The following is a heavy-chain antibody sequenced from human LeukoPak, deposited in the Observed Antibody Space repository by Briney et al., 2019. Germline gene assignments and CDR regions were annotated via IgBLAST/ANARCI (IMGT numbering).Heavy chain of an antibody. CDR1: GYTFTGYY. J-gene: IGHJ4*02. D-gene: IGHD6-6*01. V-gene: IGHV1-2*02. Sequence: GASVKVSCKASGYTFTGYYMHRVRQAPGQGLEWMGWINPNSGGTNYAQKFQGRVTMTRDTSISTAYMELSRLRSDDTAVYYCARDRGQLVRGTFDYWGQGTLVTVSS. CDR2: INPNSGGT. CDR3: ARDRGQLVRGTFDY.